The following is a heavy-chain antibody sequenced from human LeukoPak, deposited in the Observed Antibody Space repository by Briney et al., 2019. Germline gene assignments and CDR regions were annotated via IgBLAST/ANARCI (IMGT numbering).Heavy chain of an antibody. CDR3: ARAGIGADGAGFLCEY. V-gene: IGHV3-23*01. CDR2: ASYYVGKQ. CDR1: GFTFSDYA. D-gene: IGHD1-1*01. J-gene: IGHJ4*02. Sequence: GGSLTLSCAASGFTFSDYAMSWVRQAPGKGLEWVSTASYYVGKQYHADSVRGRFTVSRDNSRNTVSLQMSSLRVEDTGIYYCARAGIGADGAGFLCEYWGQGTLVTVSS.